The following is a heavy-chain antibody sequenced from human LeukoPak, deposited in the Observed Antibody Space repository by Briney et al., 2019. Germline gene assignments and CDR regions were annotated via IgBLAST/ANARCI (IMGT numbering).Heavy chain of an antibody. Sequence: GSLRISCAASGFAFSDYWMYWARQAPGKGLEWVASINHNGNVNYYVDSVKGRFTISRDNAKNSLYLQMSNLRAEDTAVYFCARGGGLDVWGQGATVTVSS. D-gene: IGHD3-16*01. V-gene: IGHV3-7*03. CDR3: ARGGGLDV. CDR1: GFAFSDYW. CDR2: INHNGNVN. J-gene: IGHJ6*02.